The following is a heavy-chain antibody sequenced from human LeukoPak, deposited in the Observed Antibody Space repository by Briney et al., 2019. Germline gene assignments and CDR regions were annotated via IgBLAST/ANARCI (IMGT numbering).Heavy chain of an antibody. CDR2: ISGGGGST. V-gene: IGHV3-23*01. D-gene: IGHD1-1*01. CDR1: GFTFTNYA. CDR3: TTDFTTF. J-gene: IGHJ4*02. Sequence: GGSLRLSCAASGFTFTNYAMSWVRQAPGKGLEWVSAISGGGGSTYYADSVKGRFTISRDNSKNTLYLQMNNLKTDDTAIYYCTTDFTTFWGQGTLVTVSS.